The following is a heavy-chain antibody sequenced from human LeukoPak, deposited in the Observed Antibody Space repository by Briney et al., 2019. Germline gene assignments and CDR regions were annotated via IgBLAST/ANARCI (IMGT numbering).Heavy chain of an antibody. Sequence: PGGSLRLSCAASGFTVSGLCISWVRQAPGKGLEWVASMRGSGDSTNYADSVKGRFTISRDNSKNTLYLQMNSLRGEDTAVYYCAARFIYGMDVWGQGTTVTVSS. J-gene: IGHJ6*02. D-gene: IGHD3-3*01. V-gene: IGHV3-23*01. CDR1: GFTVSGLC. CDR2: MRGSGDST. CDR3: AARFIYGMDV.